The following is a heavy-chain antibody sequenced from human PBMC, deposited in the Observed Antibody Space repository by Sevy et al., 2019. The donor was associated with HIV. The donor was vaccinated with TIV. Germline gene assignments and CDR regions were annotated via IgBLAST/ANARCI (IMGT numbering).Heavy chain of an antibody. V-gene: IGHV3-7*01. CDR3: VRGGASFDY. Sequence: GGSLRLSCAASGFTFTGYWMCWVRQAPGKGLEWVANIKLDGSDKYYVDSVKDRFTISRDNSKNSLYLQMNSLRAEDTAVYYCVRGGASFDYWGQGTLVTVSS. CDR1: GFTFTGYW. D-gene: IGHD3-10*01. CDR2: IKLDGSDK. J-gene: IGHJ4*02.